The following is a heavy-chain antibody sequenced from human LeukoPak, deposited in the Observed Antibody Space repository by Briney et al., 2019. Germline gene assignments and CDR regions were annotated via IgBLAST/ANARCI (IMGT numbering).Heavy chain of an antibody. Sequence: SETLSLTCAVYGGSFSGYYWSWIRQPPGRGLEWIGEINHSGSTNYNPSLKSRVTISVDTSKNQFSLKLSSVTAADTAVYYCARRRGDYDFWSGQTLYYYYMDVWGKGTTVTVSS. V-gene: IGHV4-34*01. D-gene: IGHD3-3*01. CDR1: GGSFSGYY. J-gene: IGHJ6*03. CDR2: INHSGST. CDR3: ARRRGDYDFWSGQTLYYYYMDV.